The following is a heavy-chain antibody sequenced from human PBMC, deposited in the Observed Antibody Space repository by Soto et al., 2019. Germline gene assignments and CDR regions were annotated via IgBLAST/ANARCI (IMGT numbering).Heavy chain of an antibody. CDR3: ARVGGLAARTFDY. CDR1: GGSISVFY. J-gene: IGHJ4*02. CDR2: IYYSGST. V-gene: IGHV4-59*01. Sequence: SETLSLTCTVSGGSISVFYWSWIRQPPGKGLEWIGYIYYSGSTNYNPSLKSRVTISVDTSKNQFSLNLRSMSPADTAVYYCARVGGLAARTFDYWGPGTLVTVSS. D-gene: IGHD6-6*01.